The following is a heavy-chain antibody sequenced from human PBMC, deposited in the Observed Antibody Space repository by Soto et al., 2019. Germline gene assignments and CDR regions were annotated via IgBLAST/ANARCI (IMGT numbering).Heavy chain of an antibody. Sequence: QVQMVQSGAEVKKPGSSVKFSCKASGGIFSTYAISWLRRAPGQGLEWMGGIIPIFGTPNYAQRFQGTVTHTADESTSTAYIELSRLRSEDTAVYYCARDRDDYGSGNYYNRMDFWGQGTLVTFSS. D-gene: IGHD3-10*01. CDR1: GGIFSTYA. V-gene: IGHV1-69*01. CDR3: ARDRDDYGSGNYYNRMDF. CDR2: IIPIFGTP. J-gene: IGHJ4*02.